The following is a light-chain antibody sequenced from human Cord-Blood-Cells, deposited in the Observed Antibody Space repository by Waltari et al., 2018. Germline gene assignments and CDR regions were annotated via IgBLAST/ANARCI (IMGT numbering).Light chain of an antibody. CDR1: NIGSKT. CDR3: QVWDSSTV. V-gene: IGLV3-9*01. J-gene: IGLJ2*01. Sequence: SYELTQPLSVSVALGQTARITCGGNNIGSKTVHWYQQKPGQAPVLVLYRDSNRPSRNPERFSGSNSGNTATLTISRAQAGDEADYYCQVWDSSTVFGGGTKLTVL. CDR2: RDS.